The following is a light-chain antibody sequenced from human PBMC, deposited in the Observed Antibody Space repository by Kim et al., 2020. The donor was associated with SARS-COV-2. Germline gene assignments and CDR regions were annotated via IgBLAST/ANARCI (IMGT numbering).Light chain of an antibody. V-gene: IGKV4-1*01. CDR3: QQYYSTPQT. Sequence: ATNHCKSSQSVLFSSNNKNYLAWYQQKPGQPPKLLIYWASTRESGVPDRFSGSGSGTDFTLTISRLQAEDVAVYHCQQYYSTPQTFGQGTRLEIK. CDR2: WAS. J-gene: IGKJ5*01. CDR1: QSVLFSSNNKNY.